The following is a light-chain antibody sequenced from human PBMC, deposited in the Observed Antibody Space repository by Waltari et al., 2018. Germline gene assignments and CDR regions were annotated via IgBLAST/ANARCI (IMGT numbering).Light chain of an antibody. CDR3: QQYNSYSPWT. CDR2: DAS. J-gene: IGKJ1*01. Sequence: DILLTQSPSTLSASLGDRVTTTSRASLTIPGWLAWFQQKPGKAPNLLIFDASSLANGVPSRFSGSGSGTEFTLSISSLQPDDFATYYCQQYNSYSPWTFGPGTKVEIK. CDR1: LTIPGW. V-gene: IGKV1-5*01.